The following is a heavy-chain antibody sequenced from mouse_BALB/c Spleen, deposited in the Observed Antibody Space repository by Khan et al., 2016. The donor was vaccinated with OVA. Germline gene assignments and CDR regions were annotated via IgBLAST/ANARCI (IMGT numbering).Heavy chain of an antibody. J-gene: IGHJ4*01. CDR1: GYTFTTAG. CDR2: INTHSGVP. Sequence: QIQLVQSGPELKKPGETVRISCKASGYTFTTAGIQWVQKMPGKGLKWIGWINTHSGVPKYAEDFKGRFAFSLDISVNTAYLQITNLKNEDTATYFYARGGAAYYRIDGGAMEYWGQGTSVTVSS. CDR3: ARGGAAYYRIDGGAMEY. D-gene: IGHD2-12*01. V-gene: IGHV9-4*02.